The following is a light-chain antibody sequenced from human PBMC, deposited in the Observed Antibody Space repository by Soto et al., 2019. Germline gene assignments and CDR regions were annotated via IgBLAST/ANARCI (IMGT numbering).Light chain of an antibody. Sequence: EIVLTQSPATLSLSPGERAALSCGASQSVSSNYLAWYQQKPGQAPRLLIYGASTRATGIPARFSGSGSGTEFTLTISSLQSEDFAVYYCHQYDNWPKTFGQGTRLEIK. CDR1: QSVSSN. V-gene: IGKV3-15*01. CDR2: GAS. CDR3: HQYDNWPKT. J-gene: IGKJ5*01.